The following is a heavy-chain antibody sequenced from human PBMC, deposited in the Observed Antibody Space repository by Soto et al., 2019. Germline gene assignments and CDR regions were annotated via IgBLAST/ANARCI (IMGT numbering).Heavy chain of an antibody. D-gene: IGHD2-2*01. CDR1: GYTFTSYG. CDR3: AREWDCSSTSCYGRAYAMDF. Sequence: ASVKVSCKAAGYTFTSYGISWVRQAPGQGLEWMGWISAYNGNTNYAQKLQGRVTMTTDTSTSTAYMELRSLRSDDTAVYYCAREWDCSSTSCYGRAYAMDFSGQGTMVTVSS. J-gene: IGHJ6*02. CDR2: ISAYNGNT. V-gene: IGHV1-18*04.